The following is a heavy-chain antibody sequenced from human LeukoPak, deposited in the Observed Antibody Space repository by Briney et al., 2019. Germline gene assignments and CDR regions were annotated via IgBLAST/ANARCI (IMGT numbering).Heavy chain of an antibody. CDR1: GFTFSSYW. D-gene: IGHD2-2*01. Sequence: PGGSLRLSCAASGFTFSSYWMSWARQAPGKGLEWVANIKQDGSEKHYVDSVKGRFTISRDNAKNSLYLQMNSLRAEDTAVYYCARDPSTMPFDYWGQGTLVTVSS. J-gene: IGHJ4*02. CDR2: IKQDGSEK. V-gene: IGHV3-7*01. CDR3: ARDPSTMPFDY.